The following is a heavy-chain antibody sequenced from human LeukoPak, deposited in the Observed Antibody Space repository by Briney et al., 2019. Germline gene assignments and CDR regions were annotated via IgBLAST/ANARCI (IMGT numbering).Heavy chain of an antibody. V-gene: IGHV5-51*01. Sequence: GEPLKIPGKASEYTLADFWIAWVGQMPGKGREWIGVMVAGDADPTYNTSFQGRVTISADKPSSTGFLLWSGLKPSDTALVYCARHGVGSSSFGFDYWAREPWSPSPQ. CDR1: EYTLADFW. J-gene: IGHJ4*02. D-gene: IGHD6-6*01. CDR2: MVAGDADP. CDR3: ARHGVGSSSFGFDY.